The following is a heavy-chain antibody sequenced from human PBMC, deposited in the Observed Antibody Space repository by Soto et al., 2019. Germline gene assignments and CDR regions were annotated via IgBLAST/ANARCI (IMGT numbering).Heavy chain of an antibody. D-gene: IGHD3-22*01. Sequence: ASVKVSCKASGYTFTSYGIIWVRQAPGQGLEWMGYISPNNGITTYAQKLQGRLTMTTDTSTSTAYMELRSLRSDDTAVYYCAREYYYDSSVYYSVGWSDPWGKGTLVPVSP. CDR1: GYTFTSYG. V-gene: IGHV1-18*01. CDR3: AREYYYDSSVYYSVGWSDP. J-gene: IGHJ5*02. CDR2: ISPNNGIT.